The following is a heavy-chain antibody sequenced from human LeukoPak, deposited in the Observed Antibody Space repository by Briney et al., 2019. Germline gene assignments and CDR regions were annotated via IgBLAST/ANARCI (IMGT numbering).Heavy chain of an antibody. CDR1: GGSFSGYY. D-gene: IGHD4-11*01. CDR2: INHSGST. V-gene: IGHV4-34*01. J-gene: IGHJ6*03. Sequence: SETLSLTCAVYGGSFSGYYWSWIRQPPGKGLEWIGEINHSGSTNYNPSLKSRVTISVDTSKNQFSLKLSSVTAADTAVYYCASTDYSNYDYYYYYMDDWGKGTTVTVSS. CDR3: ASTDYSNYDYYYYYMDD.